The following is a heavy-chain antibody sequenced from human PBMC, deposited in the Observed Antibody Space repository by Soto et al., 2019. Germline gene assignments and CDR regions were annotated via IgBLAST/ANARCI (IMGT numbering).Heavy chain of an antibody. D-gene: IGHD6-19*01. J-gene: IGHJ6*03. CDR1: GYTFTSYY. V-gene: IGHV1-46*03. Sequence: ASVKVSCKASGYTFTSYYMHWVRQAPGQGLECMGIINPSGGSTSYAQKFQGRVTMTRDTSTSTVYMELSSLRSEDTAVYYCARARGAVAGTGGYYYYYMDVWGKGTTVTVSS. CDR2: INPSGGST. CDR3: ARARGAVAGTGGYYYYYMDV.